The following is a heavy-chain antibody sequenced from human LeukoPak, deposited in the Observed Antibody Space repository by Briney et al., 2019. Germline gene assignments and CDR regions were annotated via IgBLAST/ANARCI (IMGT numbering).Heavy chain of an antibody. J-gene: IGHJ4*02. V-gene: IGHV4-30-2*06. CDR3: ARDFWSGFHYFDY. CDR1: GGSISSGPYF. D-gene: IGHD3-3*01. CDR2: IWPSGST. Sequence: PSETLSFTCAVSGGSISSGPYFWSWIRQSPGQGLEWIGYIWPSGSTNYNPSLSGRVAISLDTSKNQFSLKLSSVTAADTAVYYCARDFWSGFHYFDYWGQGTLVTVSS.